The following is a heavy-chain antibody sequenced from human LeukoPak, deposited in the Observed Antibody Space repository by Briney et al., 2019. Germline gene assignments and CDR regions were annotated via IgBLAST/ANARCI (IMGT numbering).Heavy chain of an antibody. V-gene: IGHV4-59*01. D-gene: IGHD1-26*01. Sequence: SETLSLTCTVSGGSISSYYWSWIRQPPGKGLEWIGYIYYSGSTNYNPYLKSRVTISVDTSKNQFSLKLSSVTAADTAVYYCARVFSGSYSLGFDYWGQGTLVTVSS. J-gene: IGHJ4*02. CDR2: IYYSGST. CDR3: ARVFSGSYSLGFDY. CDR1: GGSISSYY.